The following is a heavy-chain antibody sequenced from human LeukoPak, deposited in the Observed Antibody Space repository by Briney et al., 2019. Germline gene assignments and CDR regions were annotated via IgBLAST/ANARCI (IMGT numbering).Heavy chain of an antibody. J-gene: IGHJ3*02. Sequence: SVKVSCKASGGTFSSYAISWVRQAPGQGLEWMGGIIPIFGTANYAQKFQGRVTMTRDTSTSTVYMELSSLRSEDTAVYYCARPAGGRPHVAFDIWGQGTMVTVSS. CDR2: IIPIFGTA. CDR3: ARPAGGRPHVAFDI. V-gene: IGHV1-69*05. D-gene: IGHD3-10*01. CDR1: GGTFSSYA.